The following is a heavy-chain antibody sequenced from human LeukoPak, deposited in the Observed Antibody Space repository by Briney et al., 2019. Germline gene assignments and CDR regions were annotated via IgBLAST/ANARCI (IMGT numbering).Heavy chain of an antibody. D-gene: IGHD4-17*01. Sequence: SETLSLTCTVSGGSISSYYWSWIRQPPGKGLEWIGYIYYSGSTNYNPSLESRVTLSVDTSKNQFSLKLTSVTAADTAVYYCAKGNYGDYDWGQGTLVTVSS. V-gene: IGHV4-59*01. J-gene: IGHJ4*02. CDR1: GGSISSYY. CDR2: IYYSGST. CDR3: AKGNYGDYD.